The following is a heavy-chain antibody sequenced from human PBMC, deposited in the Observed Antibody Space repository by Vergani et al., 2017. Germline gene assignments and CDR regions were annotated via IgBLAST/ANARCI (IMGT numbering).Heavy chain of an antibody. CDR1: DFISNRHY. CDR2: LYASGST. Sequence: QVQLQESCPGLVKPSETLSLICDVFDFISNRHYWGWIRQSPEKGLEWIGSLYASGSTYYSPALKSRVAISIETSKNHFALRLSSGTAADTAGYYCARHLRGYSYGGFDYWGQGREVTVSS. J-gene: IGHJ4*02. V-gene: IGHV4-38-2*01. D-gene: IGHD5-18*01. CDR3: ARHLRGYSYGGFDY.